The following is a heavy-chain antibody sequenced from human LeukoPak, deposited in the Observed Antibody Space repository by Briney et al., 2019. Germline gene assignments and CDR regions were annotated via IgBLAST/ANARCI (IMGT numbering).Heavy chain of an antibody. CDR2: IYSGGST. J-gene: IGHJ6*02. Sequence: PGGSLRLSCAASGFTVSSNYMSWVRQAPGKGLEWVSVIYSGGSTYYADSVKGRFTISRDNSKNTLYLQMNSLRAEDTAVYYCARGIAAAGDPYYYGMDVWGQGTTVTVSS. D-gene: IGHD6-13*01. V-gene: IGHV3-53*01. CDR1: GFTVSSNY. CDR3: ARGIAAAGDPYYYGMDV.